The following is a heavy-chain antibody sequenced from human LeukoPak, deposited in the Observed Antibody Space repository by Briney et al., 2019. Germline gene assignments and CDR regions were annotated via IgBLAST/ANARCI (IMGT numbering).Heavy chain of an antibody. D-gene: IGHD5-18*01. CDR2: IYYSGST. Sequence: SETLSLTCTVSGGSISSYYWSWIRQPPGKGLEWIGYIYYSGSTNYNPSLKSRVTISVDTSKNQFSLKLSSVTAADTAVYYCARGWGEHSYGRYYYYYGMDVWGQGTTVTVSS. CDR3: ARGWGEHSYGRYYYYYGMDV. V-gene: IGHV4-59*08. J-gene: IGHJ6*02. CDR1: GGSISSYY.